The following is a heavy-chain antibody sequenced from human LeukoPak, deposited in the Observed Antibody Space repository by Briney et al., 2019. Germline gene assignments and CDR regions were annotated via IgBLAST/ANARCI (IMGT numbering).Heavy chain of an antibody. CDR2: IHPSGTL. J-gene: IGHJ4*02. CDR1: GASLSSGDQY. V-gene: IGHV4-31*03. CDR3: SRGLDSRKLGY. D-gene: IGHD3-22*01. Sequence: PSQTLSLTCTVSGASLSSGDQYWNWIRQRSGEGLEWIGSIHPSGTLYNNPSLESRVTISIDTSKNQFSLNLNSVTAADTAVYFCSRGLDSRKLGYWGQGTLVTVSS.